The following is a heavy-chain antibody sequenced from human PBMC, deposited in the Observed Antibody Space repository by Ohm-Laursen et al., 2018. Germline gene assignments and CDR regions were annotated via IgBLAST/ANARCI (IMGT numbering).Heavy chain of an antibody. J-gene: IGHJ4*02. CDR3: ARSPAGGGIDY. V-gene: IGHV6-1*01. Sequence: TLSLTCAISGDSVSSDSGAWNWIRQSPSIGLEWLGRTHYSSKWVYDYAVSVKSRIAITPDTSKNQFSLQLNSVTPEDTAVYYCARSPAGGGIDYWGQGTLVTVSS. CDR2: THYSSKWVY. CDR1: GDSVSSDSGA. D-gene: IGHD2-15*01.